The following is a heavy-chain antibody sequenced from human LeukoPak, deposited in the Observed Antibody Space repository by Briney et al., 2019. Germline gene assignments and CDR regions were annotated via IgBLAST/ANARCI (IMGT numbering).Heavy chain of an antibody. V-gene: IGHV1-24*01. J-gene: IGHJ5*02. D-gene: IGHD2-2*01. CDR3: ATSGIVPAAIFAPLVGP. CDR2: FDPEDGET. Sequence: ASVKVSCKVSGYTLTELSMHWVRQAPGKGLEWMGGFDPEDGETIYAQKFQGRVTMTEDTSTDTAYMELSSLRSEDTAVYYRATSGIVPAAIFAPLVGPWGQGTLVNV. CDR1: GYTLTELS.